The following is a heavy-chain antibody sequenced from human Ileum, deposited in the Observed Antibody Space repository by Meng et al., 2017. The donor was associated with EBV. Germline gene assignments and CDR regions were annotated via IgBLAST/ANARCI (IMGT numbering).Heavy chain of an antibody. D-gene: IGHD2-2*01. V-gene: IGHV4-4*02. CDR1: GASISSTNW. CDR3: ANRRPASGPLGDY. Sequence: LQESGPGLLKPSATPSLPCAVSGASISSTNWWSWVRQPPGKGLEWIGDIYHSGSTNYNPSLKSRVTISIDASKNQFSLKVTSVTAADTAMYYCANRRPASGPLGDYWGQGTLVTVSS. CDR2: IYHSGST. J-gene: IGHJ4*02.